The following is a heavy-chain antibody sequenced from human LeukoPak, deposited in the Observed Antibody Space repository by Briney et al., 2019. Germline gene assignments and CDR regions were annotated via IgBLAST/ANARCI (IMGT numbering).Heavy chain of an antibody. D-gene: IGHD2-8*02. V-gene: IGHV3-23*01. J-gene: IGHJ4*02. CDR2: IGSDENR. CDR3: AKDVIHWSFDH. CDR1: GFTFSGNA. Sequence: GGSLRLSCTASGFTFSGNAMGWVRQAPGKGLEWVSGIGSDENRLYADSVKGRFTISRDNSKNTLYLQMNSLRLEDTAVYYCAKDVIHWSFDHWGQGTLVTVSS.